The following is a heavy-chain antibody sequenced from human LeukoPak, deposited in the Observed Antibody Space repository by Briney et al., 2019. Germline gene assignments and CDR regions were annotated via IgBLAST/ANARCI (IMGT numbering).Heavy chain of an antibody. CDR1: GGSFSGYY. Sequence: SETLSLTCAVYGGSFSGYYWSWIRQPPGKGLEWIGEINHSGSTNYNPSFKSRVTISVDTSKNQFSLKLSSVTAADTAVYYCARGYSRTNDAFDIWGQGTMVTVSS. CDR3: ARGYSRTNDAFDI. CDR2: INHSGST. J-gene: IGHJ3*02. D-gene: IGHD1-14*01. V-gene: IGHV4-34*01.